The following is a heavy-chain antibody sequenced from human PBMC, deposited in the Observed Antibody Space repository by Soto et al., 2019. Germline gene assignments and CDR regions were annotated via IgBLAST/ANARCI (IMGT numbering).Heavy chain of an antibody. V-gene: IGHV4-34*01. J-gene: IGHJ6*02. CDR1: GGSFSGYY. Sequence: QVQLQQWGAGLLKPSETLSLTCAVYGGSFSGYYWSWIRQPPGKRLEWIGEINHSGSTNYNPSLKSRVTLSVDTSKNQFSLKLSSVTAADTAVYYCARLARGYDILTGYRAYYYYGMDVWGQGPTVTVSS. CDR3: ARLARGYDILTGYRAYYYYGMDV. D-gene: IGHD3-9*01. CDR2: INHSGST.